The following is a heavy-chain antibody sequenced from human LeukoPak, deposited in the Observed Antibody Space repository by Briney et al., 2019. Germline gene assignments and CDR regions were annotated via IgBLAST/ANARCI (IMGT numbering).Heavy chain of an antibody. CDR2: IYYSGST. CDR3: ARGDAGSSIDY. J-gene: IGHJ4*02. Sequence: SETLSLTCTVSGGSISSYYWSWIRQPPGKGLEWIGYIYYSGSTKYNASLKSRVTISVDTSKNQFSLKLSSVTAADTAVYYCARGDAGSSIDYWGQGTLVTVSS. D-gene: IGHD1-26*01. V-gene: IGHV4-59*01. CDR1: GGSISSYY.